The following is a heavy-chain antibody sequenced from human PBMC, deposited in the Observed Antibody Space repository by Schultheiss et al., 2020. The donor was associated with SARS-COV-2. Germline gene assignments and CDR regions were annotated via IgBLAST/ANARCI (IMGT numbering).Heavy chain of an antibody. CDR1: GYSFTSYW. CDR2: IYPPDSDT. D-gene: IGHD4-17*01. J-gene: IGHJ4*02. Sequence: GESLKISCKGSGYSFTSYWIGWVRQMPGKGLEWMGIIYPPDSDTRYSPSFRGQVTLSVDKSISTAYLERSSLKASDTAMYYCARSHGDYFDYWGQGTLVTVSS. V-gene: IGHV5-51*01. CDR3: ARSHGDYFDY.